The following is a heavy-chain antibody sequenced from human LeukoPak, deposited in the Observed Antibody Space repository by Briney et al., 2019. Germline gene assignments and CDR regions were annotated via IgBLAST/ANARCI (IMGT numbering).Heavy chain of an antibody. CDR1: GFTFSSYA. D-gene: IGHD4-11*01. CDR2: IKTDGSDR. J-gene: IGHJ4*02. V-gene: IGHV3-74*01. Sequence: GGSLRLSCAASGFTFSSYAMSWVRNAPGKGLVWVSGIKTDGSDRRYADFVTGRFTISRDNAKNTLFLQMNSLRAEDTAVYYCIRDFLTVTTNDYWGQGTLVTVSS. CDR3: IRDFLTVTTNDY.